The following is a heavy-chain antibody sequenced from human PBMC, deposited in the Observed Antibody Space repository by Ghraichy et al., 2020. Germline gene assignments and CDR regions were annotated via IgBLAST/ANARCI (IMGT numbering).Heavy chain of an antibody. Sequence: GGSLRLSCAVSGFTITDDRMHWVRQAPGKGLVWVSHIKSDGSGTTYADSVKGRFTISRDNAKNTMFLQMNSLRAEDTAVYYCARDRHYDMDAWGQGTTVTVSS. J-gene: IGHJ6*02. CDR3: ARDRHYDMDA. V-gene: IGHV3-74*01. CDR2: IKSDGSGT. CDR1: GFTITDDR.